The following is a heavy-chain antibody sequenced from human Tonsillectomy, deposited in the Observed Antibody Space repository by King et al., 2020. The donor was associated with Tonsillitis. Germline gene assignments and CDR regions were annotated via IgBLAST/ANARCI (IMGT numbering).Heavy chain of an antibody. Sequence: VQLVESGGDLVQPGGSLRLSCTASGFTLSVYDMNWVRKAPGKGMEWISYISGGRSAIYYADSVKGRFTISRDSAKNSLYLQMDSLRADDTAVYYCARDKFDSWGQGTLVTVAS. CDR1: GFTLSVYD. CDR2: ISGGRSAI. V-gene: IGHV3-48*01. J-gene: IGHJ4*02. CDR3: ARDKFDS.